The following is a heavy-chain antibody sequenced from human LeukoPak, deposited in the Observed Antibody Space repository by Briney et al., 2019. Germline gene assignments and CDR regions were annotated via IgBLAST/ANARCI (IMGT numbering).Heavy chain of an antibody. D-gene: IGHD6-13*01. Sequence: GGSLRLSCAASGFTFSSYGMHWVRQAPGKGLEWVAFIRYDGSNKYYADSVKGRFTISRDNSKNTLYLQMNSLRAEDTAVYYCAKDNPPVYSSSRDPDYYYYYYMDVWGKGTTVTVSS. CDR1: GFTFSSYG. J-gene: IGHJ6*03. V-gene: IGHV3-30*02. CDR3: AKDNPPVYSSSRDPDYYYYYYMDV. CDR2: IRYDGSNK.